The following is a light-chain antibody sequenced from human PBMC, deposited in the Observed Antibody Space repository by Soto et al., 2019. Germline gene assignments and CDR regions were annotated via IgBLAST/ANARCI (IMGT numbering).Light chain of an antibody. V-gene: IGKV3-20*01. Sequence: EIVLTQSPGTLSWSPGERATLSRRASQSVSSSFLAWYQQKGGQAPRLLIYGASSRATGIPDRFSGSGSGTDFTLTISRLEPEDFAVYYCQQYGSSPRTVGQGTRLESK. CDR3: QQYGSSPRT. CDR2: GAS. CDR1: QSVSSSF. J-gene: IGKJ5*01.